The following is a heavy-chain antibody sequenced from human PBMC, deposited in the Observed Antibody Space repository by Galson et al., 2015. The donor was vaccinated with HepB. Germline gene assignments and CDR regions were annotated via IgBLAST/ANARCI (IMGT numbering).Heavy chain of an antibody. V-gene: IGHV3-30*03. D-gene: IGHD3-16*01. CDR3: AREHSWGNWYFDY. J-gene: IGHJ2*01. CDR2: ISSEGRAN. CDR1: GFSFSSHG. Sequence: SLRLSCAASGFSFSSHGMHWVRQAPGKGLEWVAVISSEGRANNYADSVKGRFTISRDNSKNTFYLQMNSLRTEDTAVYYCAREHSWGNWYFDYWGRGTLVTVSS.